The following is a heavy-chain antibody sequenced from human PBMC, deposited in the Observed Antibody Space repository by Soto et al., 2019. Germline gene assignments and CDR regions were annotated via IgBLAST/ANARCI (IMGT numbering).Heavy chain of an antibody. CDR3: XRVVGAXGHWFDP. J-gene: IGHJ5*02. D-gene: IGHD2-15*01. Sequence: QVQLVQSGAEVKKPGASVKVSCKASGYTFTSYGISWVRQAPGQGLEWMGRISVYNGNTNYAQKLQGRVTMTTDTXXXXXXXXXXXXXXXXXXXXXXXRVVGAXGHWFDPWGQGTLVTVSS. CDR2: ISVYNGNT. CDR1: GYTFTSYG. V-gene: IGHV1-18*01.